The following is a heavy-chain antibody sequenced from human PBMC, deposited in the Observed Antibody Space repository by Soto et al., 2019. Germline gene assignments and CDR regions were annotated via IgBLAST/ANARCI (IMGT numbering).Heavy chain of an antibody. CDR3: AYLPCSGGSCYWFSYSGMDV. V-gene: IGHV2-5*02. CDR2: IYWDDDK. Sequence: QITLKESGPTLVKPTQPLTLTCTFSGFSPSTSGVGVAWIRQPPGKALEWLALIYWDDDKRYRPSLETRLTVTKDTSKNKVVLSMTNMDSVDTATYYCAYLPCSGGSCYWFSYSGMDVWGQGTTVTVSS. CDR1: GFSPSTSGVG. J-gene: IGHJ6*02. D-gene: IGHD2-15*01.